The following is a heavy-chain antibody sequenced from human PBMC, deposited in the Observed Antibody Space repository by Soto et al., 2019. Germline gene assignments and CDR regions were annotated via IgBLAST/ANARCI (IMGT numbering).Heavy chain of an antibody. D-gene: IGHD2-2*01. CDR3: ARHVASCYGCYYYYMDV. J-gene: IGHJ6*03. Sequence: SETLSLTCTVSGGSISSSGYYWGWIRQPPGKGLEWFGSIYYSGSTYYNPSLKSRVTISVDTSKNQFSLKLSSVTAADTAVYYCARHVASCYGCYYYYMDVWGKGTTVTVSS. CDR1: GGSISSSGYY. CDR2: IYYSGST. V-gene: IGHV4-39*01.